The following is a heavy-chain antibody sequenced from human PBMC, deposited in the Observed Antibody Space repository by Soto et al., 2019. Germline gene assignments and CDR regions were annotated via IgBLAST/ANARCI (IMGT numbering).Heavy chain of an antibody. CDR1: GYSISSGYY. J-gene: IGHJ6*02. CDR3: ARALYCSGGSCSPLRGMDV. D-gene: IGHD2-15*01. Sequence: SETLSLTCAVSGYSISSGYYCGWIRQPPGKGLEWIGTIYHSGSTYYNPSLKSRVTISVDTSKNQFSLKVNSVTAADTAVYYCARALYCSGGSCSPLRGMDVWGLGTTVTVS. CDR2: IYHSGST. V-gene: IGHV4-38-2*01.